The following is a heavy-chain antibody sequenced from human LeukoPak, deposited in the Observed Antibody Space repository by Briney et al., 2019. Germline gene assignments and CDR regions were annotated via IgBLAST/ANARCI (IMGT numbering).Heavy chain of an antibody. V-gene: IGHV3-7*01. CDR3: ARERQNKDFWSGGDY. J-gene: IGHJ4*02. D-gene: IGHD3-3*01. CDR1: GFTFSTYW. Sequence: GGSLRLSCAASGFTFSTYWMSWVRQAPGKGLEWVANIKQDGSEKYYVDSVKGRFTISRDNAKNSLYLQMNTLRPEDTAMYYCARERQNKDFWSGGDYWGQGTLVTVSS. CDR2: IKQDGSEK.